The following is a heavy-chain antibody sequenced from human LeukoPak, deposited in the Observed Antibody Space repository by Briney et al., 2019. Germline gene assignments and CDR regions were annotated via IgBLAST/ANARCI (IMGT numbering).Heavy chain of an antibody. V-gene: IGHV3-30*18. CDR1: GFTFSSYG. CDR2: ISYDGRNK. D-gene: IGHD6-6*01. Sequence: PGRSLRLSCAASGFTFSSYGMHWVRQTPGKGLEWVAVISYDGRNKYYADSVKGRFTISRDNSKNTLYLQMNSLRAEDTAVYPCAKSTVGGTGSSSFDYWGQGALVTVSS. J-gene: IGHJ4*02. CDR3: AKSTVGGTGSSSFDY.